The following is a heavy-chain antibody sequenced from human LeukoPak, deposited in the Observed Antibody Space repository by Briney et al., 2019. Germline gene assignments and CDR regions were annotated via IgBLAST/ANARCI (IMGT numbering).Heavy chain of an antibody. Sequence: GGSLRLSCAGSGFSFSSNTMSWVRQAPGRGLEWVSAISNNGGRTDYAGSVKGRFTISRDNSKSTQYLHMDSLRAEDTAVYYCARDEDTSALSEYWGQGTLVTVSS. CDR1: GFSFSSNT. CDR3: ARDEDTSALSEY. J-gene: IGHJ4*02. D-gene: IGHD2/OR15-2a*01. CDR2: ISNNGGRT. V-gene: IGHV3-23*01.